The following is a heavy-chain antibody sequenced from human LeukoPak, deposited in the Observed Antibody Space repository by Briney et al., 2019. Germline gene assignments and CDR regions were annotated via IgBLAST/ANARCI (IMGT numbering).Heavy chain of an antibody. Sequence: PSETLSLTCAVYGESFSGYYWSWIRQPPGKGLEWIGEINHSGSTNYNPSLKSRVTISVDTSKNQFSLKLSSVTAADTAVYYCARYSGYDRAFDIWGQGTMVTVSS. V-gene: IGHV4-34*01. CDR2: INHSGST. CDR3: ARYSGYDRAFDI. D-gene: IGHD5-12*01. CDR1: GESFSGYY. J-gene: IGHJ3*02.